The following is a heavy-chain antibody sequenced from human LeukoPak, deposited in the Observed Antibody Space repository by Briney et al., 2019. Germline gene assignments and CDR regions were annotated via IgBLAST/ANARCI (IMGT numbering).Heavy chain of an antibody. D-gene: IGHD5-18*01. CDR2: IYYSGST. CDR3: ARPGGDTAMGPVDY. Sequence: SETLSLTCTVSGGSISSSSYYWGWIRQPPGKGLEWIGSIYYSGSTYYNPSLKSRVTISVDTSKNQFSLKLSSVTAADTAVYYCARPGGDTAMGPVDYWGQGTLVTVSS. V-gene: IGHV4-39*01. J-gene: IGHJ4*02. CDR1: GGSISSSSYY.